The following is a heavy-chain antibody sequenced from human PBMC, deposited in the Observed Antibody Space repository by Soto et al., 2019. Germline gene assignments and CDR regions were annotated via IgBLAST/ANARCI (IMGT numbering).Heavy chain of an antibody. Sequence: PGGSLRLSCAVSGLTVSRTQMSWVRQAPGKGLQWVSVIYSAVSTYYANAVKGRFTISRDISENKIFLELNGLTVDDTAVYYCARAREQEYSSSICFDYWGRGTVVTVSS. CDR1: GLTVSRTQ. CDR2: IYSAVST. CDR3: ARAREQEYSSSICFDY. V-gene: IGHV3-53*01. J-gene: IGHJ4*01. D-gene: IGHD6-6*01.